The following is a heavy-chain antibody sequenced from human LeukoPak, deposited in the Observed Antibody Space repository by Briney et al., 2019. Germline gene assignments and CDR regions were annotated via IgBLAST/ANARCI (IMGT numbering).Heavy chain of an antibody. CDR3: ATTLILGATVFGDLYY. Sequence: GASVKVSCKASEYIFNNYYIHWMRLAPGQGLEWMGIVYPSGAPTRYAQHFQDTVTMTVDTSTSTAYLELSSLKSEDTAVYYCATTLILGATVFGDLYYWGQGTLVTVSS. CDR2: VYPSGAPT. J-gene: IGHJ4*02. CDR1: EYIFNNYY. V-gene: IGHV1-46*02. D-gene: IGHD1-26*01.